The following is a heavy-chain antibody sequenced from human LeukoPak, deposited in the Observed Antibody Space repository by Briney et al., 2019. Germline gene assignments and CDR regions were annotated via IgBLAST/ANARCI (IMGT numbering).Heavy chain of an antibody. D-gene: IGHD5-18*01. Sequence: GGSLRLSCAASGFSFSNYGMHWVRQAPGKGLEWVAVISYDGSNKYYADSVKGRFTISRDNSKNTLYLQMNSLRAEDTAVYYCASSVEAAMLIDYWGQGTLVTVSS. J-gene: IGHJ4*02. CDR2: ISYDGSNK. CDR1: GFSFSNYG. CDR3: ASSVEAAMLIDY. V-gene: IGHV3-30*12.